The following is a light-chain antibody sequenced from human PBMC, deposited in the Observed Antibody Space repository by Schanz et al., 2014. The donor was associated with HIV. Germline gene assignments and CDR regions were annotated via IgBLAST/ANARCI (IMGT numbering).Light chain of an antibody. CDR1: QYISRW. Sequence: DIQMTQSPSTLSASVGDGVTITCRASQYISRWLAWYQQKPGQAPNLLISEASTLESGVPSRFSGTGSGTEFTLTISSLHPDDFATYFCLHYNDFTSTFGQGTKLEIK. CDR3: LHYNDFTST. CDR2: EAS. V-gene: IGKV1-5*03. J-gene: IGKJ2*01.